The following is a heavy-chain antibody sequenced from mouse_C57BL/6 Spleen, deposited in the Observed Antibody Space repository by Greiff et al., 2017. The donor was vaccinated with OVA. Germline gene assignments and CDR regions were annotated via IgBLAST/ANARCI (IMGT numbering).Heavy chain of an antibody. V-gene: IGHV1-82*01. CDR1: GYAFSSSW. D-gene: IGHD1-1*01. Sequence: VKLMESGPELVKPGASVKISCKASGYAFSSSWMNWVKQRPGKGLEWIGRIYPGDGDTNYNGKFKGKATLTADKSSSTAYMQLSSLTSEDSAVYFCARGGLRPDYWGQGTTLTVSS. CDR3: ARGGLRPDY. J-gene: IGHJ2*01. CDR2: IYPGDGDT.